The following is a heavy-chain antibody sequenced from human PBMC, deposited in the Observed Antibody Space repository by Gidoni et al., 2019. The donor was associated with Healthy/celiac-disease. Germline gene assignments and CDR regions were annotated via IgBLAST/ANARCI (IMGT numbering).Heavy chain of an antibody. CDR2: ISGSGGST. Sequence: EVQLLESGGGLVQPGGSLRLSCAASGFTFSSYAMSWVRQAPGKGLGWVSAISGSGGSTYYADSVKGRFTISRDNSKNTLYLQMNSLRAEDTAVYYCAKASAVVVAARVDYWGQGTLVTVSS. V-gene: IGHV3-23*01. CDR3: AKASAVVVAARVDY. CDR1: GFTFSSYA. D-gene: IGHD2-15*01. J-gene: IGHJ4*02.